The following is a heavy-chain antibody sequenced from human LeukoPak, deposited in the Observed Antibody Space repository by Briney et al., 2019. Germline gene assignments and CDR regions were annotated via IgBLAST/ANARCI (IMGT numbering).Heavy chain of an antibody. CDR3: AGLYYDFWSGYYT. J-gene: IGHJ5*02. V-gene: IGHV4-30-4*01. CDR1: GGSISSGDYY. D-gene: IGHD3-3*01. Sequence: SQTLSLTCTVSGGSISSGDYYWSWIRQPPGKGLEWIGYIYYSGSTYYNPSLKSRVTISVDTSKNQFSLKLSSVTAADTAVYYCAGLYYDFWSGYYTWGQGTLVTVSS. CDR2: IYYSGST.